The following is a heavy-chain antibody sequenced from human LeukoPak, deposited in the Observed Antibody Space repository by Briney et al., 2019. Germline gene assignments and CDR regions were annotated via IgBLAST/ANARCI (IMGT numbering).Heavy chain of an antibody. CDR1: GFSVSNNY. V-gene: IGHV3-66*01. CDR3: ARDGNDNSGYYFGLI. D-gene: IGHD3-22*01. CDR2: IYSDGAT. J-gene: IGHJ4*02. Sequence: GGSLGLSCAASGFSVSNNYMSWVRQAPGKGLEWDSVIYSDGATNYADSVKGRFTISRDKSKNTLYLQMNSLRAEDTAVYYCARDGNDNSGYYFGLIWGQGTLVTVSS.